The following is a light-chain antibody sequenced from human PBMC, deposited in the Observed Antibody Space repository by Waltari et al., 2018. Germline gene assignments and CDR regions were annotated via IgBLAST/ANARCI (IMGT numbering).Light chain of an antibody. J-gene: IGLJ2*01. CDR3: QSYDTSLSGSI. CDR2: NKT. V-gene: IGLV1-40*01. CDR1: SSNIGAGYD. Sequence: QSVLTQPPSVSGAPGQRVTISCTGSSSNIGAGYDIHWYQQYPGAAPKVLIYNKTNRPSGVPDRFSGSKSGTSASLAITGLQAEDEADYYCQSYDTSLSGSIFGGGTKLTVL.